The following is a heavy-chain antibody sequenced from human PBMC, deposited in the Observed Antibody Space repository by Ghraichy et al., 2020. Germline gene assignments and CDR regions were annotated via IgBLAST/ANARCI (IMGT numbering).Heavy chain of an antibody. CDR2: IYYSGST. CDR3: ARAAYYDFWSGYTSRLNAMDV. CDR1: GGSISSGDYY. V-gene: IGHV4-31*03. Sequence: SETQSLTCTVSGGSISSGDYYWSWIRQHPGKGLEWIGYIYYSGSTYYNPSLKSRVTISVDTSKNQFSLRLSSVTAADTAVYYCARAAYYDFWSGYTSRLNAMDVWGLGTTVIVSS. D-gene: IGHD3-3*01. J-gene: IGHJ6*02.